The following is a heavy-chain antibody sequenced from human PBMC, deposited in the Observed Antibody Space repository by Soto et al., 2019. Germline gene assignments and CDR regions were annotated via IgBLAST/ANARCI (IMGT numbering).Heavy chain of an antibody. CDR1: GYTFTSYY. CDR3: ESPPIVATIVNYYYGMDV. CDR2: INPSGGTA. D-gene: IGHD5-12*01. J-gene: IGHJ6*02. Sequence: ASVTVSCKASGYTFTSYYMRWVRQAPGQGLEWMGIINPSGGTADYAQKFQGRVTITADESTSTAYMELSSLRSEDTAVYYCESPPIVATIVNYYYGMDVWGQGTTVTVSS. V-gene: IGHV1-46*01.